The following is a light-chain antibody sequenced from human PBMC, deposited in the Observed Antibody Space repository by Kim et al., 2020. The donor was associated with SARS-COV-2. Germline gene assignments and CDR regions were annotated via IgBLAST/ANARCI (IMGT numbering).Light chain of an antibody. CDR1: SGHSSYA. CDR3: QTWTTGIRV. V-gene: IGLV4-69*01. J-gene: IGLJ3*02. CDR2: VNGDGSH. Sequence: QLVLTQSPSASASLGASVKFTCTLSSGHSSYAIAWHQQQPEKGPRFLMKVNGDGSHSKGNGIPDRFSGSSSGAERYLTISSLQSEDEADYYCQTWTTGIRVFGGGTQLTVL.